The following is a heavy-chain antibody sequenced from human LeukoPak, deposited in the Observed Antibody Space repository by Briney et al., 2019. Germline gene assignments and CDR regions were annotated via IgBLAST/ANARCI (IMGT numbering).Heavy chain of an antibody. V-gene: IGHV4-59*08. J-gene: IGHJ4*02. CDR3: ARHTFRYSSGWGVDY. CDR1: GGSIGYF. Sequence: SETLSLTWTVAGGSIGYFWTWIRQPPGKGLEWLGYIYYSGSINYNPSLKSRVTISVDTPQNQSPLKLSSVTAADTAVYYCARHTFRYSSGWGVDYWGQGTLVSVSS. CDR2: IYYSGSI. D-gene: IGHD6-19*01.